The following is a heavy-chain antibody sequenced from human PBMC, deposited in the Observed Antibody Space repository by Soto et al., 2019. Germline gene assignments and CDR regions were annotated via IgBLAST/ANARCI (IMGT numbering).Heavy chain of an antibody. V-gene: IGHV4-30-4*01. CDR3: ATIKLGSNRLDY. CDR1: GGSISSGDYY. Sequence: SETLSLTCTVSGGSISSGDYYWCWIRQPPGKGLEWIGYIYYSGSTYYNPSLKSRVTISVDTSKNQFSLRLSSVTAADTAVYYCATIKLGSNRLDYWGQGTLVTVSS. J-gene: IGHJ4*02. CDR2: IYYSGST. D-gene: IGHD3-10*01.